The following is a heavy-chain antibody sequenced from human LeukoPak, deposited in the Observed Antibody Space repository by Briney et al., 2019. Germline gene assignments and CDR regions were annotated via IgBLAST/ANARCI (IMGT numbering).Heavy chain of an antibody. D-gene: IGHD3-9*01. J-gene: IGHJ4*02. Sequence: GGSLRLSCAASGFTFSSYAMSWVRQAPGKGLEWVSAISGSGGSTYYADSVKGRFTISRDNSKNTLYLQMNSLRAEDTAVYYCARELRYFDWLLSDYFDYWGQGTLVTVSS. CDR2: ISGSGGST. CDR3: ARELRYFDWLLSDYFDY. CDR1: GFTFSSYA. V-gene: IGHV3-23*01.